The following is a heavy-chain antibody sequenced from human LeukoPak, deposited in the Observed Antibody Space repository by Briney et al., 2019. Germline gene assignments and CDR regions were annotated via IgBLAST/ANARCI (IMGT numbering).Heavy chain of an antibody. CDR3: ARDSNSSGYYYDFDY. D-gene: IGHD3-22*01. CDR1: GFSFSSHA. J-gene: IGHJ4*02. V-gene: IGHV3-7*01. CDR2: IKQDGSEK. Sequence: GGSLRLSCAASGFSFSSHAMTWVRQAPGKGLEWVANIKQDGSEKYYVDSVKGRFTISRDNAKNSLYLQMNSLRAEDTAVYYCARDSNSSGYYYDFDYWGQGTLVTVSS.